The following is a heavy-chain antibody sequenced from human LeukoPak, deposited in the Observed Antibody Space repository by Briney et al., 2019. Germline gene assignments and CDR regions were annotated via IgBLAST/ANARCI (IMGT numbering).Heavy chain of an antibody. D-gene: IGHD1-26*01. CDR1: GFTFSSYE. J-gene: IGHJ4*02. V-gene: IGHV3-48*03. Sequence: PGGSLRLSCAASGFTFSSYEMNWVRQAPGKGLEWVSYISPSGSTIYYAESVKGRFTISRDNAKNSLYLQMNSLRVEDTAVYYCARDEVGVTTEFDYWGQGTVVTVSS. CDR2: ISPSGSTI. CDR3: ARDEVGVTTEFDY.